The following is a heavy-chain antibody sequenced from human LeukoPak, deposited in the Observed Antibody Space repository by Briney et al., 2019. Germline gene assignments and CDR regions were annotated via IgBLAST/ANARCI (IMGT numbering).Heavy chain of an antibody. CDR2: ISASGGNA. Sequence: GGSLRLSCVASGFNFSNHEMNWVRQAPGKGLEWGSYISASGGNAYYADSVKGRFTISRDNANNSLHLQMSSLRADDTAFYYCARAHTVAGTSSFDYWGQGIPVTVSS. V-gene: IGHV3-48*03. CDR1: GFNFSNHE. D-gene: IGHD6-19*01. J-gene: IGHJ4*02. CDR3: ARAHTVAGTSSFDY.